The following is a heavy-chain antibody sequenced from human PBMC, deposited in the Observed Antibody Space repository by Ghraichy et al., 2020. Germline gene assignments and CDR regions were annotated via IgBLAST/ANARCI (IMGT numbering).Heavy chain of an antibody. CDR2: IYYSGST. Sequence: SETLSLTCTVSGGSISSSSYYWGWIRQPPGKGLEWIGSIYYSGSTYYNPSLKSRVTISVDTSKNQFSLKLSSVTAADTAVYYCGRQKGTKGSWFDPWGQGTLVTVSS. CDR1: GGSISSSSYY. CDR3: GRQKGTKGSWFDP. J-gene: IGHJ5*02. V-gene: IGHV4-39*01. D-gene: IGHD3-10*01.